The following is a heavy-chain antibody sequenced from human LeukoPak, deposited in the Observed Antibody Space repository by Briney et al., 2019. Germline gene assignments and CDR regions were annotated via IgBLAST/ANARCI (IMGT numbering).Heavy chain of an antibody. CDR3: ARESDYAVGY. V-gene: IGHV3-7*01. CDR1: GFTFSDYY. J-gene: IGHJ4*02. CDR2: IKEDGSEK. D-gene: IGHD4-17*01. Sequence: PGGSLRLSCAASGFTFSDYYMSWIRQAPGKGLEWVANIKEDGSEKYYVDSVRGRFTISRDNAKNSLYLQMNTLRAEDTAVYYCARESDYAVGYWGQGTLVTVSS.